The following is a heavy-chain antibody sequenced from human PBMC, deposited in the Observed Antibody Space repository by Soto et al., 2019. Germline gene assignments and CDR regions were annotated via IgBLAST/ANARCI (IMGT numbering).Heavy chain of an antibody. Sequence: QVQLVESGGGVVQPGRSLRLSCAASGFTFSSYGMHWVRQAPGKGLEWVAVISYDGSNKYYADSVKGRFTISRDNSKNTRYLPMNSLRAEDTAVYYCANGVAAWGLPAGAGYWGQGTLVTVSS. J-gene: IGHJ4*02. CDR1: GFTFSSYG. CDR3: ANGVAAWGLPAGAGY. V-gene: IGHV3-30*18. CDR2: ISYDGSNK. D-gene: IGHD1-26*01.